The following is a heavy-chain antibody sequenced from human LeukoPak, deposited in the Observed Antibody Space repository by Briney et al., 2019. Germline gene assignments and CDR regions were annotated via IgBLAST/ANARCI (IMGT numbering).Heavy chain of an antibody. V-gene: IGHV4-59*01. CDR1: GGSINSYY. D-gene: IGHD2-15*01. CDR2: IYYSGST. Sequence: SEPLSLTCTVSGGSINSYYWSWIRQPPGEGLEWIGYIYYSGSTNYSPSLKSRVTISVDTSKNQFSLKLSSVTAADTAVYYCARTGYCSGGSCSGWGYYYYYMDVWGKGTTVTVSS. J-gene: IGHJ6*03. CDR3: ARTGYCSGGSCSGWGYYYYYMDV.